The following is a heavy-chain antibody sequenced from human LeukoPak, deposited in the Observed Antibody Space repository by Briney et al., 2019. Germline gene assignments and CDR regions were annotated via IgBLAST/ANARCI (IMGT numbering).Heavy chain of an antibody. CDR1: EITFSSYG. CDR3: ARDRRRDAYKPDAFDI. V-gene: IGHV3-33*01. J-gene: IGHJ3*02. CDR2: IWYDGSNE. D-gene: IGHD5-24*01. Sequence: PGGSLRLSCAASEITFSSYGMHWVRQAPGKGLEWVALIWYDGSNEYYAESVKGRFTISRHNSKNTLYLQMNSLRVEDTAVYYCARDRRRDAYKPDAFDIWGQGTMVTVSS.